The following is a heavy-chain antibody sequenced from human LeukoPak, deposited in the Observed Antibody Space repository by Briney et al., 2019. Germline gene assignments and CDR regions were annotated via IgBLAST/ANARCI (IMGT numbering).Heavy chain of an antibody. J-gene: IGHJ6*03. CDR1: GYTFTGYY. CDR3: ARVSYVTTYYYYYMDV. V-gene: IGHV1-2*06. CDR2: INPNSGGT. Sequence: ASVKVSCKASGYTFTGYYMHWVRQAPGQGLEWMGRINPNSGGTNYAQKFQGRVTMTRDTSISTAYMELSRLRSDDTAVYYCARVSYVTTYYYYYMDVWGKGTTVTASS. D-gene: IGHD2/OR15-2a*01.